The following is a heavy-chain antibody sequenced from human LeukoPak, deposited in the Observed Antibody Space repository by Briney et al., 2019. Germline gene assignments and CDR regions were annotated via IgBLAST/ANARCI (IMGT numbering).Heavy chain of an antibody. V-gene: IGHV4-59*01. CDR3: ARSPNYYEK. J-gene: IGHJ4*02. Sequence: SETLSLTCTVSGGSISSYYRSWIRQPPGKGLEWIGYIYYSGSTNYNPSLKCRVTISVDTSKNQFSLKLSSVTAADTVVYYCARSPNYYEKWGQGTLVTVSS. CDR1: GGSISSYY. CDR2: IYYSGST. D-gene: IGHD3-22*01.